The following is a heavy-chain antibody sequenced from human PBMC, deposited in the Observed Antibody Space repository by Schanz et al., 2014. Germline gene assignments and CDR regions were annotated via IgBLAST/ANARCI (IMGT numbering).Heavy chain of an antibody. CDR1: GFIFSSYS. V-gene: IGHV3-21*01. Sequence: VQLVESGGGLVKPGGSLRLSCAASGFIFSSYSMNWVRQAPGKGLEWVSYVSRSTPDIYYADSVKGRFTMSRDNAKNSVFLQMNSLRAEDTAVYYCARDGYSVVVISPTESLDIWGQGTMVTVSP. CDR3: ARDGYSVVVISPTESLDI. D-gene: IGHD2-21*01. J-gene: IGHJ3*02. CDR2: VSRSTPDI.